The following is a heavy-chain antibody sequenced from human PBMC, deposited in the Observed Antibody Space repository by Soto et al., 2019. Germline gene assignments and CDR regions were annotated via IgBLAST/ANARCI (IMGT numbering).Heavy chain of an antibody. Sequence: QVQLVQSGAELKKPGSSVKVSCRSGGDTFSSYTVSWVRQAPGQGLGGMGRVIPVLGVTNYARKFQGRVSITPEKSTSTAYLELRSLTSGDSGVYYCARRRYCGADCYSQYYYGMDIWGQGTTVIVSS. CDR1: GDTFSSYT. J-gene: IGHJ6*02. CDR3: ARRRYCGADCYSQYYYGMDI. CDR2: VIPVLGVT. D-gene: IGHD2-21*02. V-gene: IGHV1-69*02.